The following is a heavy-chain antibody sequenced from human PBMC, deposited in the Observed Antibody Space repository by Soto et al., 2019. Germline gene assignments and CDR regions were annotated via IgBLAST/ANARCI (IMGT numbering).Heavy chain of an antibody. CDR1: GFSLSTSGVG. Sequence: QITLKESGPPLVKPTQTLTLTCTFSGFSLSTSGVGVGWIRQPPGKALEWLALIYWDDDKRYSPSLKSRLTITKDTSKNQLVLTMTNMDPVDTATYYWAHRRGTTVPTPGWFDLWGQVTLVTVSS. V-gene: IGHV2-5*02. CDR2: IYWDDDK. CDR3: AHRRGTTVPTPGWFDL. D-gene: IGHD4-17*01. J-gene: IGHJ5*02.